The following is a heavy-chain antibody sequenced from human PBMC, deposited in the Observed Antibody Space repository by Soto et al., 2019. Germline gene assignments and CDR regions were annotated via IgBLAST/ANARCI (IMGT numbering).Heavy chain of an antibody. V-gene: IGHV3-30*18. CDR1: GFTFSSYG. D-gene: IGHD2-2*01. Sequence: QVQLVESGGGVVQPGRSLRLSCAASGFTFSSYGMHWVRQAPGKGLEWVAVISYDGSNKYYADSVKGRFTISRDNSKNXLYLQMNSLRAEDTAVYYCAKGGDQLLNYYYGMDVWGQGTTVTVSS. CDR2: ISYDGSNK. CDR3: AKGGDQLLNYYYGMDV. J-gene: IGHJ6*02.